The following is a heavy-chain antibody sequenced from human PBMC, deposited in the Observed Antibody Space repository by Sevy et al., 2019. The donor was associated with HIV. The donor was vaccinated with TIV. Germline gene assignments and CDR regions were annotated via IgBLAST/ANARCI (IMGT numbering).Heavy chain of an antibody. V-gene: IGHV1-2*02. Sequence: ASVKVSCKASGYTFTGYYMHWVRQAPGQGLEWMGWINPNSGGTNYAQKFQGRVTMTRDTSISTAYMELSRLRSDDTDVYYCARGVSSWSYYYYGMDVWGQGTTVTVSS. J-gene: IGHJ6*02. CDR2: INPNSGGT. CDR3: ARGVSSWSYYYYGMDV. CDR1: GYTFTGYY. D-gene: IGHD6-13*01.